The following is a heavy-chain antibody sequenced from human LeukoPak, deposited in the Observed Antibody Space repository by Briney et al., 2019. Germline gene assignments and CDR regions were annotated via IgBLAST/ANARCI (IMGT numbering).Heavy chain of an antibody. CDR1: GFTFSSYG. CDR2: IRYDGSNK. V-gene: IGHV3-30*02. D-gene: IGHD3-9*01. J-gene: IGHJ4*02. CDR3: AKDRHYDILTGYFDY. Sequence: PGGSLRLSCAASGFTFSSYGMHWVRQAPGKGLEGVAFIRYDGSNKYYADSVKGRFTISRDNSKNTLYLQMNSLRDEDTAVYYCAKDRHYDILTGYFDYWGQGTLVTVSS.